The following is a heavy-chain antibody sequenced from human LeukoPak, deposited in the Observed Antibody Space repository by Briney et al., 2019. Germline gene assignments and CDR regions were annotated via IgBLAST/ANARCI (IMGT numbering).Heavy chain of an antibody. CDR1: GGSFSGYY. V-gene: IGHV4-34*01. J-gene: IGHJ6*02. CDR2: IVHSGST. D-gene: IGHD2-2*01. Sequence: PSGTLSLTCAVYGGSFSGYYRSWIRQPPGKGMEWIASIVHSGSTNYNPSLKSRCTISIDTSKKQFSLKLSSVTASDTAVYYCARGVIVVVPAARRSYYYYGMDVWGQGTTVTVS. CDR3: ARGVIVVVPAARRSYYYYGMDV.